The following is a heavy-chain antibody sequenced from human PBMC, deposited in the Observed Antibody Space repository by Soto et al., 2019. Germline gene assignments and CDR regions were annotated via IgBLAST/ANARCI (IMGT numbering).Heavy chain of an antibody. CDR3: ASKYYDFWSGDLRAFDI. Sequence: ASVNVSCKASGYTFTSYGISWVRQAPGQGLEWMGWISAYNGNTNYAQKLQGRVTMTTDTSTSTAYMELRSLRSDDTAVYYCASKYYDFWSGDLRAFDIWGQGTMVTVSS. V-gene: IGHV1-18*01. D-gene: IGHD3-3*01. J-gene: IGHJ3*02. CDR1: GYTFTSYG. CDR2: ISAYNGNT.